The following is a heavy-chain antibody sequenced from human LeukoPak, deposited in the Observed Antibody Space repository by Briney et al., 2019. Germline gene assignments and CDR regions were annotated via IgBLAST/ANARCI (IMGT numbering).Heavy chain of an antibody. D-gene: IGHD3-10*01. J-gene: IGHJ6*02. Sequence: GGSLRLSCAASGFTFSSYSMNWVRQAPGKGLEWVSSISSSSSYIYYADSVKGRFTISRDNAKNSLYLQMNSLRAEDTAVYYCAKAGRFGELLSPSNYYYYYGIDVWGQGTTVTVSS. CDR3: AKAGRFGELLSPSNYYYYYGIDV. CDR2: ISSSSSYI. V-gene: IGHV3-21*01. CDR1: GFTFSSYS.